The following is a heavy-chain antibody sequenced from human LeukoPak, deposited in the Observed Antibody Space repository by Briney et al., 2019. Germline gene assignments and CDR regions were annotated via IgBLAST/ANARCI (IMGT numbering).Heavy chain of an antibody. V-gene: IGHV3-7*01. CDR1: GFIFSNYW. CDR3: AADGYSSPFDF. J-gene: IGHJ4*02. CDR2: IKKDGSEK. Sequence: GGSLRLSCAASGFIFSNYWMNWVRQTPGKGLEWVANIKKDGSEKYYVDSVRGRFTISRDNAKNSLYLQLNSLRAEDKAVYYCAADGYSSPFDFWGQGTLVTVSS. D-gene: IGHD5-24*01.